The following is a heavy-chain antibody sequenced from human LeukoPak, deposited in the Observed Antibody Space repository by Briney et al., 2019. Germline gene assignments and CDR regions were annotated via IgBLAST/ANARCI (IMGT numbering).Heavy chain of an antibody. CDR2: ISTYNGNT. CDR1: GYIFDRYG. Sequence: GASVKVSCKGSGYIFDRYGVSWVRQAPGQGLEWMGWISTYNGNTIYAEKIQGRVTMTTDTSTNTAYMELRSLRSDDTAVYYCARDKAVYYGSGLRLDYWGQGTLVTVSS. J-gene: IGHJ4*02. CDR3: ARDKAVYYGSGLRLDY. V-gene: IGHV1-18*01. D-gene: IGHD3-10*01.